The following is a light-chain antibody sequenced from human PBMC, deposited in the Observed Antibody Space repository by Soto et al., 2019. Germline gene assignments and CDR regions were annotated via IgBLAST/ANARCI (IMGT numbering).Light chain of an antibody. CDR3: QQYNDNWT. CDR1: QSISSW. J-gene: IGKJ1*01. CDR2: KAS. V-gene: IGKV1-5*03. Sequence: DIQMTQSPSTLSASVGDRVTITCRASQSISSWLALYQQKPGKAPKLLIYKASTLQSGVPSRFICSGSGTEFTLAISSLQPDDSETYYCQQYNDNWTFGQGTKVEIK.